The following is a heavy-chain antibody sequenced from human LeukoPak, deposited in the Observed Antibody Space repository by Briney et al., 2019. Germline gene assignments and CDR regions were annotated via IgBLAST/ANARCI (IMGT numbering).Heavy chain of an antibody. D-gene: IGHD6-13*01. Sequence: SETLSLTCTVSGGSISSSTYYWGWIRQPPGKGLEWIGNIYYGGSTYYNPSLKSRVTISVDTSKNQFSLKLSSVTAADTAIYYCARGVAAAATGDYFDYWGQGTLVTVSS. J-gene: IGHJ4*02. CDR3: ARGVAAAATGDYFDY. CDR1: GGSISSSTYY. V-gene: IGHV4-39*01. CDR2: IYYGGST.